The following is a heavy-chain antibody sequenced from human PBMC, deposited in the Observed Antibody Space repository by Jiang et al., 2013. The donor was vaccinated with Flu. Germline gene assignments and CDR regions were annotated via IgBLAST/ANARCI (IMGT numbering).Heavy chain of an antibody. CDR2: IYPGDSDT. Sequence: GAEVKKPGESLRISCKGSGYSFTSSWIGWVRQMPGKGLDWMGIIYPGDSDTKYSPSFQGQVTIYTDNSISTAYLQWSSLKASDTAMYYCARKYSSNDDGMDVWGKGTTVTVSS. D-gene: IGHD6-13*01. CDR1: GYSFTSSW. J-gene: IGHJ6*04. CDR3: ARKYSSNDDGMDV. V-gene: IGHV5-51*01.